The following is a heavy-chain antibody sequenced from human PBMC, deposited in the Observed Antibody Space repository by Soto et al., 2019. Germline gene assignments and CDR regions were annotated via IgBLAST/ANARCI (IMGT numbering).Heavy chain of an antibody. CDR3: ARGGIAARIFTY. J-gene: IGHJ4*02. CDR1: GGSFSGHF. V-gene: IGHV4-34*01. D-gene: IGHD6-6*01. CDR2: INHSGST. Sequence: SETLSLTCAVYGGSFSGHFWTWIRQPPGKGLEWIGEINHSGSTTYNPPLKSRVTISIDTSKNQFSLNLRSVTAADTAVYYCARGGIAARIFTYWGQGALVTVSS.